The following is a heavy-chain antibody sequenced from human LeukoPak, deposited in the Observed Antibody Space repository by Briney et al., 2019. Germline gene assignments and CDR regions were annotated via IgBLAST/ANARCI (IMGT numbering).Heavy chain of an antibody. CDR2: ISSSGNTI. D-gene: IGHD2-15*01. V-gene: IGHV3-48*03. CDR1: GFTFSTYE. J-gene: IGHJ4*02. CDR3: AREGQDLVDY. Sequence: GSLRLSCVVSGFTFSTYEMNWVRQAPGKGLEWVSYISSSGNTIFYADSVRGRFTISRDNAKNSLYLQMNSLRAEDTAVYYCAREGQDLVDYWGQGTLVTVSS.